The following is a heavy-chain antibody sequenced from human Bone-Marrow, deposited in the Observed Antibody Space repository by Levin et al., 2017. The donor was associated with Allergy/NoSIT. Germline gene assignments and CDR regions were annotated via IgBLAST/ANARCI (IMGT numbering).Heavy chain of an antibody. V-gene: IGHV3-23*01. CDR1: GFTFNNFA. CDR3: ARRVTTTAVIQLDYQYGMDV. D-gene: IGHD4-17*01. CDR2: ISASGSST. J-gene: IGHJ6*02. Sequence: GGSLRLSCEGSGFTFNNFAMSWVRQAPGKGLEWVSGISASGSSTYYAASVKGRFIISRDNSKNTLSLQMNGLTAEDTAVYFCARRVTTTAVIQLDYQYGMDVWGQGTRVSVSS.